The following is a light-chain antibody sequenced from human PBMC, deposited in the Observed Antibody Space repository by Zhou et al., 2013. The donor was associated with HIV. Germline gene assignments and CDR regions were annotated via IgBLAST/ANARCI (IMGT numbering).Light chain of an antibody. Sequence: EIVMTQSPATLSVSPGERATLSCRASQSVSSNLAWYQQKPGQAPRLLIFDASSRATGIPDRFSGSGSGTDFTLIISRLEPEDFAVYYCQQYGSSPTFGQGTKVEIK. V-gene: IGKV3-20*01. CDR1: QSVSSN. J-gene: IGKJ1*01. CDR3: QQYGSSPT. CDR2: DAS.